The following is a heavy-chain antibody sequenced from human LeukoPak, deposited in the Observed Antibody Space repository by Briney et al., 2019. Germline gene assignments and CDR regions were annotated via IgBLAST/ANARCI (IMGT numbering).Heavy chain of an antibody. CDR2: IWYGGSNK. CDR1: GFTFSSYG. Sequence: GRSLRLSCAASGFTFSSYGMHWVRQAPGKGLEWVAVIWYGGSNKYYADSVKGRFTISRDNSKNTLYLQMNSLRAEDTAVYYCARDRGIAVAGTWGQGTLVTVSS. J-gene: IGHJ5*02. V-gene: IGHV3-33*08. CDR3: ARDRGIAVAGT. D-gene: IGHD6-19*01.